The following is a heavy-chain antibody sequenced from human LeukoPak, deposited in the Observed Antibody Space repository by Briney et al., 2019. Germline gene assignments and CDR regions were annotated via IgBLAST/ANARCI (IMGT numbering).Heavy chain of an antibody. J-gene: IGHJ4*02. CDR2: FYNSGST. V-gene: IGHV4-31*03. CDR1: GGSISSGDYY. Sequence: SETLSLTCTVSGGSISSGDYYWGWIRQHPGKGLEWIGFFYNSGSTYYNPSLKSRVTISVDTSKNQFSLKLSSVTAADTAVYYCARGGWHSSGWSTPSYWGQGTLVTVSS. D-gene: IGHD6-19*01. CDR3: ARGGWHSSGWSTPSY.